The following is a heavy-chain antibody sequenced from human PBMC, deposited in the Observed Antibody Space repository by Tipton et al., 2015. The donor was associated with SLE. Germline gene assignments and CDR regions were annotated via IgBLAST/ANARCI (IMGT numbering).Heavy chain of an antibody. V-gene: IGHV4-4*08. CDR2: IYTSGST. CDR3: ARISLTERSAFDI. CDR1: GGSISSYY. Sequence: TLSLTCTVSGGSISSYYWSWIRQPPGKGLEWIGYIYTSGSTNYNPPLKSRVTISVDTSKNQFSLKLSSVTAADTAVYYCARISLTERSAFDIWGQGTMVTVSS. J-gene: IGHJ3*02.